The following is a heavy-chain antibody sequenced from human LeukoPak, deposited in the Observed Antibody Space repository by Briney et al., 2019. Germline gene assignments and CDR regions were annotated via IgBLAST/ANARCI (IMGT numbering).Heavy chain of an antibody. Sequence: PSETLSLTCTVSGGSISSGGYYWSWIRQHPGRGLEWIGCIYYSGSTYYNPSLESRVTISVDTSKNQFSLKLSSVTAADTAVYYCASLADYYDSRGYYRGPNPFDIWGQGTMVTVSS. CDR1: GGSISSGGYY. J-gene: IGHJ3*02. D-gene: IGHD3-22*01. CDR3: ASLADYYDSRGYYRGPNPFDI. CDR2: IYYSGST. V-gene: IGHV4-31*03.